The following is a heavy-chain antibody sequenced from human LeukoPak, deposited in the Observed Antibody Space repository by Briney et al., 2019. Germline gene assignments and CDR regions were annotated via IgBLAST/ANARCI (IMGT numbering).Heavy chain of an antibody. CDR2: ISSSSSYI. V-gene: IGHV3-21*01. D-gene: IGHD3-9*01. CDR1: GFTLSSYS. Sequence: GSLRLSCAASGFTLSSYSMNWVRQAPGKGLEWVSSISSSSSYIYYADSVKGRFTISRDNAKNSLYLQMNSLRAEDTAVYYCARDGGDYDILTGYWMGYGMDVWGKGTTVTVSS. CDR3: ARDGGDYDILTGYWMGYGMDV. J-gene: IGHJ6*04.